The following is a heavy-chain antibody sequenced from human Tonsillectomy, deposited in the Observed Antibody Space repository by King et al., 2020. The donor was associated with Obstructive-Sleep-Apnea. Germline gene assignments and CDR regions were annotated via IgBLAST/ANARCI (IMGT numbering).Heavy chain of an antibody. CDR1: GYSFNNYW. CDR3: ARGHYGLDV. Sequence: QLVQSGAEVKKPGESLKISCKGFGYSFNNYWIGWVRQMPGKGLEWMGMIYPDDSDIRYSPSYEGQVTISADKSNSTAYLQWSGLRASDTAMYYCARGHYGLDVWGQGTTVTVSS. J-gene: IGHJ6*02. CDR2: IYPDDSDI. V-gene: IGHV5-51*01.